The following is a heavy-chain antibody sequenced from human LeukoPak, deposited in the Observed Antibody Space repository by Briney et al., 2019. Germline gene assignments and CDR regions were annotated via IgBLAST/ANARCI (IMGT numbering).Heavy chain of an antibody. J-gene: IGHJ6*03. V-gene: IGHV1-69*05. CDR3: ARSAGDYYYYMDV. CDR1: GYTFTSYG. D-gene: IGHD3-10*01. Sequence: SVKVSCKASGYTFTSYGISRVRQAPGQGLEWMGGIIPIFETANYAQKFQGRVTITTDESASTAYMELSSLKSEDTAVYYCARSAGDYYYYMDVWGKGTTVTVSS. CDR2: IIPIFETA.